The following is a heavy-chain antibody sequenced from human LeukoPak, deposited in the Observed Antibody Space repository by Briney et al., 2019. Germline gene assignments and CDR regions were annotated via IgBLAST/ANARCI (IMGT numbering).Heavy chain of an antibody. D-gene: IGHD5-24*01. J-gene: IGHJ3*02. V-gene: IGHV5-51*01. CDR1: GYSFTSYW. CDR3: ASMGGVKVEMATILEFFAFDI. Sequence: HGESLKISCKGSGYSFTSYWIGWVRQMPGKGLEWMGIIYPGDSDTRYSPSFQGQVTISADKSISTAYLQWSSLKASDTAMYYCASMGGVKVEMATILEFFAFDIWGQGTMVTVSS. CDR2: IYPGDSDT.